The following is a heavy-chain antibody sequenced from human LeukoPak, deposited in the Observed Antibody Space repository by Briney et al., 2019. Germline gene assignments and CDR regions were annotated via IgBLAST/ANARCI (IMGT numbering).Heavy chain of an antibody. CDR3: VRHGLGSSWFGFDY. Sequence: PGESLKISCKGSGYTFTTYRIGWVRQMPGKGLEWMGIIYPGDSDPRYSPSFQGQVTISADKSISTAYLQWSSLKASDSAMYYCVRHGLGSSWFGFDYWGQGTLVTVSS. J-gene: IGHJ4*02. CDR2: IYPGDSDP. D-gene: IGHD6-13*01. V-gene: IGHV5-51*01. CDR1: GYTFTTYR.